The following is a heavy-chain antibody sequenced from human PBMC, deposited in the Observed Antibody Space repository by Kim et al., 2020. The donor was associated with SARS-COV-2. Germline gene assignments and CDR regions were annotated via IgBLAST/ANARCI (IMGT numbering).Heavy chain of an antibody. D-gene: IGHD3-10*01. J-gene: IGHJ4*02. CDR3: ARDLAVLWFGVDGY. Sequence: ADTVKGRFTIARDNAKNSLYLQMNSLRDEDTAVYYCARDLAVLWFGVDGYWGQGTLVTVSS. V-gene: IGHV3-48*02.